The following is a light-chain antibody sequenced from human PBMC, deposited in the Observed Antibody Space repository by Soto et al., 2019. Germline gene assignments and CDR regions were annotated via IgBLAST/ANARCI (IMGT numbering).Light chain of an antibody. CDR2: DVS. Sequence: QCVLTQPASVSGSPGQSITISCTGTSSDVGGYNYVSWYQQHPGKAPKLMIYDVSNRPSGVSNRFTGSKSGNTASLTISGLQAADEADYYCSSYTSSSTLVFGTGTKLTVL. CDR3: SSYTSSSTLV. V-gene: IGLV2-14*01. CDR1: SSDVGGYNY. J-gene: IGLJ1*01.